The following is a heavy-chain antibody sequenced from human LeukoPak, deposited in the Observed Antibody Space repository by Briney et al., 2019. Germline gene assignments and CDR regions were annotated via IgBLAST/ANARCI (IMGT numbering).Heavy chain of an antibody. CDR3: ARDRDIVVSGTYYFDY. CDR1: GYTFTSYY. J-gene: IGHJ4*02. CDR2: INPSGGGT. V-gene: IGHV1-46*01. D-gene: IGHD2-2*01. Sequence: ASVKVSCKASGYTFTSYYMHWVRQAPGQGLEWMGIINPSGGGTTYAQKFQGRVTMTRDMSTSTVYMELSSLRSEDTAVYYCARDRDIVVSGTYYFDYWGQGTLVTVSS.